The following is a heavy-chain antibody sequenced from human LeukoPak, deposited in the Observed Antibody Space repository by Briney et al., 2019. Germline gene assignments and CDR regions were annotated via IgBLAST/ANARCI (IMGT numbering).Heavy chain of an antibody. V-gene: IGHV1-69*13. CDR3: ARDPSTPDHGGNSRYGMDV. CDR1: GGTFSSYA. CDR2: IIPIFGTA. J-gene: IGHJ6*02. Sequence: GASVKVSCKASGGTFSSYAISWVRQAPGQGLEWMGGIIPIFGTANYAQKFQGRVTITADESTSTAYMELSSLRSEDTAVYYCARDPSTPDHGGNSRYGMDVWGQGTTVTVSS. D-gene: IGHD4-23*01.